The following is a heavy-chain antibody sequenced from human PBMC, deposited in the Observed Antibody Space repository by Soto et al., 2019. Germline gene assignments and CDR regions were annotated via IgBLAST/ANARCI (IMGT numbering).Heavy chain of an antibody. CDR2: TKQDGGQS. V-gene: IGHV3-7*01. Sequence: STILSRELAGVTLSSLCSRWVRQAPGKGLEWVANTKQDGGQSYLVDSVQGRFTIARDNAMSSVYLEMNSLRAEDTAVYYCVRDGSTGWHFDSWGQGTLVTVSS. CDR1: GVTLSSLC. J-gene: IGHJ4*02. D-gene: IGHD7-27*01. CDR3: VRDGSTGWHFDS.